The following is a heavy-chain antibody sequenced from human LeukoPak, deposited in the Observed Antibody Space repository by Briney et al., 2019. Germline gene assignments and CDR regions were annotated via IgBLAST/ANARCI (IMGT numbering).Heavy chain of an antibody. Sequence: GASVKVSCKASGYTFTSYGISWVRQASGQGLEWMGWISAYNGNTNYAQKLQGRVTMTTDTSTSTAYMELRSLRSDDTAVYYCATRIAARGFDPWGQGTLVTVSS. CDR3: ATRIAARGFDP. D-gene: IGHD6-6*01. V-gene: IGHV1-18*01. CDR1: GYTFTSYG. J-gene: IGHJ5*02. CDR2: ISAYNGNT.